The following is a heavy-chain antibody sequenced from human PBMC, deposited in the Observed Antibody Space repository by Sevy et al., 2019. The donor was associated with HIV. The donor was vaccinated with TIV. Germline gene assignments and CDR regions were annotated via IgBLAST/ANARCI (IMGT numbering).Heavy chain of an antibody. V-gene: IGHV4-38-2*01. D-gene: IGHD3-16*01. Sequence: SETLSLTCGVSGYSIISGYYWGWIRQPPGKGLEWIGSIYHRGSTYYNPSLKRRVTISVDTSKNQFSLKLSSVTAADTAVEYCARQVVAFGNPAFEDYWGQGTLVTVSS. J-gene: IGHJ4*02. CDR2: IYHRGST. CDR1: GYSIISGYY. CDR3: ARQVVAFGNPAFEDY.